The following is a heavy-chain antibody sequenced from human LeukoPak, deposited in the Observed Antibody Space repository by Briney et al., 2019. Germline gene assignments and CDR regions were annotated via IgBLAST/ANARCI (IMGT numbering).Heavy chain of an antibody. D-gene: IGHD4-17*01. CDR2: IYYGGTS. Sequence: SETLSLTCIVSGDSISSSGYYWGWIRQSPAKGLEWIGSIYYGGTSYYNPSLKSRVTISVDTSKNQFHLKLSSVTAADTAVYYCARGGFGGTVTSGYYYYMDVWGKGTTVTVSS. J-gene: IGHJ6*03. V-gene: IGHV4-39*06. CDR1: GDSISSSGYY. CDR3: ARGGFGGTVTSGYYYYMDV.